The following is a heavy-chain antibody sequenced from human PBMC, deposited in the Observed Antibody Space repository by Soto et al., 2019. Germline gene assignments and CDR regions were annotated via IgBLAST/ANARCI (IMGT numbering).Heavy chain of an antibody. Sequence: GASVKVSCKASGYTFTSYDINWVRQATGQGLEWMGWMNPNSGNTGYAQKFQGRVTMTRNTSISTAYMELSSLRSEDTAVYYCARVERYYYYYYMDVWGKGTTVTVSS. J-gene: IGHJ6*03. D-gene: IGHD1-1*01. CDR2: MNPNSGNT. CDR1: GYTFTSYD. V-gene: IGHV1-8*01. CDR3: ARVERYYYYYYMDV.